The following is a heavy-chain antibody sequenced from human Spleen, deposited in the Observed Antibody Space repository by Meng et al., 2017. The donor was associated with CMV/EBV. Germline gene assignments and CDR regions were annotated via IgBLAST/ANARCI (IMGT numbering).Heavy chain of an antibody. CDR3: ARGPNNIVVVPAATYYYYGMDV. J-gene: IGHJ6*02. CDR2: INPILGIA. Sequence: SVKVSCKASGYTFTGYYVHWVRQAPAQGLEWMGWINPILGIANYAQKFQGRVTITADKSTSTAYMELSSLRSEDTAVYYCARGPNNIVVVPAATYYYYGMDVWGQGTTVTVSS. D-gene: IGHD2-2*01. CDR1: GYTFTGYY. V-gene: IGHV1-69*10.